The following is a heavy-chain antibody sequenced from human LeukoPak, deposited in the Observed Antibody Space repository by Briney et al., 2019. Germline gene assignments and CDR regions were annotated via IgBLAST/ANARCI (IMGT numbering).Heavy chain of an antibody. Sequence: SETPSLTCTVSGASISGYFWSWIRQPPGKGLEWIGYISSSGNTNYNPSLKSRVTISVDTSKNRFSLKLSSVTAADTAVYYCASMRYSSSWYEDAFDIWGQGTMVTVSS. V-gene: IGHV4-59*12. CDR2: ISSSGNT. J-gene: IGHJ3*02. CDR1: GASISGYF. CDR3: ASMRYSSSWYEDAFDI. D-gene: IGHD6-13*01.